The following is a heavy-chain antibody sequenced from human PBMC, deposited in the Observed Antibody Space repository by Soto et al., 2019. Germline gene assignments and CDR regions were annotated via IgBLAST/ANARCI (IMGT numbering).Heavy chain of an antibody. V-gene: IGHV3-30*18. Sequence: LRLSCAASGFTFSSYGMHWVRQAPGKGLEWVAVISYDGSNKYYADSVKGRFTISRDNSKNTLYLQMNSLRAEDTAVYYCAKESGCSSTSCYHYYYYGMDVWGQGTTVTVSS. CDR2: ISYDGSNK. CDR3: AKESGCSSTSCYHYYYYGMDV. CDR1: GFTFSSYG. J-gene: IGHJ6*02. D-gene: IGHD2-2*01.